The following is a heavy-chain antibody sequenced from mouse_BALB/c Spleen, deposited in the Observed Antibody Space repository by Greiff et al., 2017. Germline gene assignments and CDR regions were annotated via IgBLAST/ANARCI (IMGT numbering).Heavy chain of an antibody. CDR2: ISSGSSTI. Sequence: EVKVEESGGGLVQPGGSRKLSCAASGFTFSSFGMHWVRQAPEKGLEWVAYISSGSSTIYYADTVKGRFTISRDNPKNTLFLQMTSLRSEDTAMYYCASYYAMDDWGQGTSVTVSS. CDR1: GFTFSSFG. J-gene: IGHJ4*01. CDR3: ASYYAMDD. V-gene: IGHV5-17*02.